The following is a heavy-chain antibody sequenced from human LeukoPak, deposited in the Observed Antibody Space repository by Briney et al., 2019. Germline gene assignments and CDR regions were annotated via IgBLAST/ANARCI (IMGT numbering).Heavy chain of an antibody. V-gene: IGHV3-15*01. CDR2: IKNNMDGGAT. D-gene: IGHD5/OR15-5a*01. Sequence: GGSLRLSCAASGFTFRNAWMHWVRQAPGKGLEWISRIKNNMDGGATDYAAPVRGRFTISRDNSKNTLYLQMNSLRAEDTAVYYCASGQDPNSVHTTIDYWGQGTLVTVSS. J-gene: IGHJ4*02. CDR1: GFTFRNAW. CDR3: ASGQDPNSVHTTIDY.